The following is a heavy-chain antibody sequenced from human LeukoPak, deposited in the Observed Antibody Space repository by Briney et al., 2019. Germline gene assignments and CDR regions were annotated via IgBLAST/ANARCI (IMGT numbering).Heavy chain of an antibody. Sequence: NPSETLSLTCTVSGGSISSGSYYWSWIRQPAGKGLEWIGRIYTSGSTNYNPSLKSRVTISVDTSKNQFSLKLSSVTAADTAVYYCAREKVVVRVFDYWGQGTLVTVSS. J-gene: IGHJ4*02. CDR2: IYTSGST. V-gene: IGHV4-61*02. CDR1: GGSISSGSYY. CDR3: AREKVVVRVFDY. D-gene: IGHD3-22*01.